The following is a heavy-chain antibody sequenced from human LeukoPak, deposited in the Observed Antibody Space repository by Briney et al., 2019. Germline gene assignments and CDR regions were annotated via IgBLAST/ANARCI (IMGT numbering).Heavy chain of an antibody. Sequence: PSETLSLTCTVSGGSTSSYYWSWIRQPAGKGLEWIGRIYTSGSTNYNPSLKSRVTMSVDTSKNQFSLKLSSVTAADTAVYYCARAKVSYCSSTSCHLNWFDPWGQGTLVTVSS. D-gene: IGHD2-2*01. CDR1: GGSTSSYY. CDR2: IYTSGST. V-gene: IGHV4-4*07. CDR3: ARAKVSYCSSTSCHLNWFDP. J-gene: IGHJ5*02.